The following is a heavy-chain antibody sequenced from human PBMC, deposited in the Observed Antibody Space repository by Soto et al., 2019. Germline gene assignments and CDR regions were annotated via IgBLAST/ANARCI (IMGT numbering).Heavy chain of an antibody. V-gene: IGHV4-59*01. CDR2: VYHTGAT. CDR3: ARGGNRYSNVASGVGGFDY. D-gene: IGHD5-12*01. J-gene: IGHJ4*02. Sequence: LSLTCTVSGASITSSYWSWIRQSPGKGLEWIAYVYHTGATNYNPSLKSRVTISLDTSKSQFSLNLTSLSTADTAVYFCARGGNRYSNVASGVGGFDYWGQGSLVTVSS. CDR1: GASITSSY.